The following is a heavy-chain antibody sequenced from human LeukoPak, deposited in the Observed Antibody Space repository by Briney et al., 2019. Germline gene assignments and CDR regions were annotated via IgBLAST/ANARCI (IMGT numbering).Heavy chain of an antibody. CDR3: ARGLRDEERHYGYYYMDV. V-gene: IGHV4-61*09. CDR2: FYTSANT. J-gene: IGHJ6*03. CDR1: GGSISSGGYY. D-gene: IGHD3-22*01. Sequence: PSQTLSLTRTVSGGSISSGGYYGSWIRQPPGKGLEWIGYFYTSANTNYNPSLKSRVTMSVDTSKNQFSLKLTSVTAADTAVYYCARGLRDEERHYGYYYMDVWGKGTTVTVSS.